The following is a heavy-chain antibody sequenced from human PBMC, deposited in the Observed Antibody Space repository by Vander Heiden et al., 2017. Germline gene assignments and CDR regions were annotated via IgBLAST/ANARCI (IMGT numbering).Heavy chain of an antibody. D-gene: IGHD1-26*01. CDR1: GGSISSSSYY. Sequence: QLQLQESGPGLVKPSETLSLTCTVSGGSISSSSYYWGWIRQPPGKGLEWIGSIYYSGSTYYNPARKSRVTISVDTSKNQFSRKLSSVTAADTAVYYWARRRWRGGSYYFDYWGQGTLVTVSS. CDR3: ARRRWRGGSYYFDY. V-gene: IGHV4-39*01. J-gene: IGHJ4*02. CDR2: IYYSGST.